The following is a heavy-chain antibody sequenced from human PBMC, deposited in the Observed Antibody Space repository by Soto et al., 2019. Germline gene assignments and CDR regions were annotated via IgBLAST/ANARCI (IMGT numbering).Heavy chain of an antibody. Sequence: ASVQVSCKASGYTFTNFGINWVRQAPGQKLEWMGLVSGYNGDTKYAQRLQGRVTMTTDTSTSTAYMELRSLTSDDSGVYYCARRTRWNDGGYYEYRMDVWGQGTTVTVSS. CDR3: ARRTRWNDGGYYEYRMDV. V-gene: IGHV1-18*01. CDR2: VSGYNGDT. CDR1: GYTFTNFG. D-gene: IGHD1-1*01. J-gene: IGHJ6*02.